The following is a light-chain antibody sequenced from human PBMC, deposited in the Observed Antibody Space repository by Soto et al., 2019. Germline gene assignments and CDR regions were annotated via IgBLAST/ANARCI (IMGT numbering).Light chain of an antibody. CDR2: AAS. CDR1: QNIRTY. V-gene: IGKV1-39*01. CDR3: QESYSTPQT. J-gene: IGKJ3*01. Sequence: DIQMTQSPSSLSASVGDRVTITCRASQNIRTYLNWYQQKPGKAPKLLIYAASSLQSGVPSRFSGSGSGTDFTLTISSLQPEDFATYYCQESYSTPQTFGPGTKVDLK.